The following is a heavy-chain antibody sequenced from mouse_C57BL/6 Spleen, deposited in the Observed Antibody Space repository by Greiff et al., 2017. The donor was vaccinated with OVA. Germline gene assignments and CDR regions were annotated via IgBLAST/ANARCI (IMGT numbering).Heavy chain of an antibody. CDR3: AREKDGNWYFDV. J-gene: IGHJ1*03. Sequence: LQQSGAELVRPGASVKMSCKASGYTFTSYNMHWVKQTPRQGLEWIGAIYPGNGDTSYTQKFKGKATLTVDKTSSTAYMQLSSLTSEDSEVYVCAREKDGNWYFDVWGTGTTVTVSS. V-gene: IGHV1-12*01. CDR2: IYPGNGDT. CDR1: GYTFTSYN. D-gene: IGHD2-1*01.